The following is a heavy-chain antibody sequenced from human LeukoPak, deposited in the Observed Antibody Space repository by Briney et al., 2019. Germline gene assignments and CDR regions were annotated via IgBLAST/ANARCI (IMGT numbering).Heavy chain of an antibody. CDR3: ARASYCTGGSCYSHY. CDR2: ISAYNGNT. D-gene: IGHD2-15*01. V-gene: IGHV1-18*01. Sequence: GASVRVSCKASGYTFTSYSLSWVRQAPGQGLEWMGWISAYNGNTIYAQKVKGRVTMTTDTSTSTAYMELRSLKSDDTAVYYCARASYCTGGSCYSHYWGQGTLFTVSS. J-gene: IGHJ4*02. CDR1: GYTFTSYS.